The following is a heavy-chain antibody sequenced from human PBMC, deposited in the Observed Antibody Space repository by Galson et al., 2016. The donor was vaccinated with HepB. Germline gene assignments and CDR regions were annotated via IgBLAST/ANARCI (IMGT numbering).Heavy chain of an antibody. CDR2: VWFDGTTK. Sequence: SLRLSCAASGFTFTNHGMHWVRQAPGKGLEWVAVVWFDGTTKYYADSVKGRFTISRDNSKDTLYLQMNSLRAEDTARYYCARESSSFENYYYGMDVWGQGTTVSVSS. CDR1: GFTFTNHG. J-gene: IGHJ6*02. V-gene: IGHV3-33*01. CDR3: ARESSSFENYYYGMDV. D-gene: IGHD2-15*01.